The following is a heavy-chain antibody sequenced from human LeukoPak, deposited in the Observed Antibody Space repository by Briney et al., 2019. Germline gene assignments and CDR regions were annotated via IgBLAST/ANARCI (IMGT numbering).Heavy chain of an antibody. J-gene: IGHJ4*02. Sequence: ASVKVSCKASGYTFIDFYIHWVRQAPGQGLEWMGWINPNSGAIKYSQKFQGRVSMTRDTSIATVYMDLSSLRSDDTASYYCARVKKLMPEFEFWGQGTLVTVSS. CDR1: GYTFIDFY. CDR2: INPNSGAI. CDR3: ARVKKLMPEFEF. D-gene: IGHD2-2*01. V-gene: IGHV1-2*02.